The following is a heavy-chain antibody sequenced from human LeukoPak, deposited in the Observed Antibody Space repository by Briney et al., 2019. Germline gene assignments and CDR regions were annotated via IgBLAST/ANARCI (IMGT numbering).Heavy chain of an antibody. Sequence: GGSLRLSCASSGFTFSDYYMSWVRQAPGKGLEWVSAISGSGGSTCYADSVKGRFTISRDNSKNTLYLQMNSLRAEDTAVYYCAKDRGFGERYFDYWGQGTLVTVSS. J-gene: IGHJ4*02. CDR2: ISGSGGST. CDR1: GFTFSDYY. CDR3: AKDRGFGERYFDY. D-gene: IGHD3-10*01. V-gene: IGHV3-23*01.